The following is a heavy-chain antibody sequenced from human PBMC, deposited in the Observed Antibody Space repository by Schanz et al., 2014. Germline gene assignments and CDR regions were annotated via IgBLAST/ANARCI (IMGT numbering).Heavy chain of an antibody. Sequence: QVQLQESGPGMVKPSQTLSLTCTVSGASISSGGYYWDWIRLLPGKGLEWIGYISYSGSTSFNPALKSRLTMSVDTSKNQFSLRLSSVTAADTAVYYCARVPEPGWFDPWGQGTLVIVSA. D-gene: IGHD1-26*01. CDR2: ISYSGST. J-gene: IGHJ5*02. CDR3: ARVPEPGWFDP. V-gene: IGHV4-31*03. CDR1: GASISSGGYY.